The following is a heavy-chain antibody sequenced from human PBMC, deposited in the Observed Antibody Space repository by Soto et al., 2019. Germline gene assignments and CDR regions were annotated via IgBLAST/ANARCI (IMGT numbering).Heavy chain of an antibody. CDR2: TYYRSKWYN. D-gene: IGHD2-15*01. CDR1: GDSVSSNSAA. J-gene: IGHJ3*02. Sequence: SQTLSLTCAISGDSVSSNSAAWNWIRQSPSRGLEWLGRTYYRSKWYNDYAVSVKSRITINPDTSKNQFSLQLNSVTPEDTAVYYCARETANPGYCSGGSCYSASFDIWGQGTMVTVSS. CDR3: ARETANPGYCSGGSCYSASFDI. V-gene: IGHV6-1*01.